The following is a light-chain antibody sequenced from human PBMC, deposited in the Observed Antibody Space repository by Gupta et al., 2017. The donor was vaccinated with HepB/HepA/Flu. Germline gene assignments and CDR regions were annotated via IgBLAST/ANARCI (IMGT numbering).Light chain of an antibody. Sequence: SYELTQPPSVSVSPGQTASITCSGDKLGDKYACWYQQKPGQSPVLVIYQDSKRPSGIPERLSGSNSGNTATLTISGTQAMDEADYYCQAWDSSTALVVFGGGTKLTVL. J-gene: IGLJ2*01. CDR1: KLGDKY. V-gene: IGLV3-1*01. CDR2: QDS. CDR3: QAWDSSTALVV.